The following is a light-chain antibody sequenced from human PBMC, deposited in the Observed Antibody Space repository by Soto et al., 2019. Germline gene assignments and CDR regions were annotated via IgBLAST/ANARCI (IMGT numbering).Light chain of an antibody. CDR1: QSVSSNY. Sequence: EIVLTQSPGTLSLSPGERATLSCRASQSVSSNYLAWYQQKPGQAPRLLIYGASSRATGIPERFSGSGSGTDFTLTISRLEPEDFAVYYCQQYGSSPYTFGQRTKLEIK. V-gene: IGKV3-20*01. CDR2: GAS. J-gene: IGKJ2*01. CDR3: QQYGSSPYT.